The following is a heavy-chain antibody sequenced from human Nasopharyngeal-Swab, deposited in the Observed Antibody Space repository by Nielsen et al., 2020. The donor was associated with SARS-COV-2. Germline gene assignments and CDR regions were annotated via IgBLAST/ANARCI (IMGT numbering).Heavy chain of an antibody. J-gene: IGHJ4*02. CDR1: GFTFSSYA. D-gene: IGHD3-22*01. Sequence: GESLKISCAASGFTFSSYAMNWVRQAPGKGLEWVAFIRYDGSDYYYADSVEGRFTISRDNSKNTLYLQLNSLRAEDTAVYYCARQDSSAYYYVFNYWGQGTLGTVSS. V-gene: IGHV3-30*02. CDR3: ARQDSSAYYYVFNY. CDR2: IRYDGSDY.